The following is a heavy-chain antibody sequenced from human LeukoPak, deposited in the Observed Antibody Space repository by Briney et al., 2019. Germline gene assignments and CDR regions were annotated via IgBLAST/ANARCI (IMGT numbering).Heavy chain of an antibody. CDR1: GYTFTSYY. D-gene: IGHD3-3*01. CDR2: MNPNSGNT. V-gene: IGHV1-8*02. Sequence: ASVKVSCKASGYTFTSYYMHWVRQATGQGLEWMGWMNPNSGNTGYAQKFQGRVTMTRNTSISTAYMELSSLRSEDTAVYYCARGLSGGLRFLEWFPLTRPYYFDYWGQGTLVTVSS. CDR3: ARGLSGGLRFLEWFPLTRPYYFDY. J-gene: IGHJ4*02.